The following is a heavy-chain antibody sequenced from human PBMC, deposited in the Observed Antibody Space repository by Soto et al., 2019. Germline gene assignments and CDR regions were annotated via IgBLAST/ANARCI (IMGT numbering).Heavy chain of an antibody. Sequence: EVHLLESGGGLVQPGGSLRLSCSASGFIFSDFVMSWVRQAPGKGLEWVSGIGVRASSTYYADSVKGRFTISRDNIKNTLHLQMNSLRXXXXAXXXXAXXXXXXXXXXXXGMDVWGQGTTVTVSS. J-gene: IGHJ6*02. CDR1: GFIFSDFV. V-gene: IGHV3-23*01. CDR3: AXXXXXXXXXXXXGMDV. CDR2: IGVRASST.